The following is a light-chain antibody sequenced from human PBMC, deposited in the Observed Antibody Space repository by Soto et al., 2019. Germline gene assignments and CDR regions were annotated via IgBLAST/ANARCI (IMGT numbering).Light chain of an antibody. V-gene: IGKV1-39*01. CDR1: QNISSY. CDR3: QHSYITPS. J-gene: IGKJ4*01. CDR2: TTS. Sequence: DIQMTQSPSSLSASVGDRVSITCRASQNISSYLYWCQQKPGKAPRLLIYTTSSLQSGVPSRFSGSGSGTDFTLTISSLQPEDSATYYCQHSYITPSFGGGTKVEIK.